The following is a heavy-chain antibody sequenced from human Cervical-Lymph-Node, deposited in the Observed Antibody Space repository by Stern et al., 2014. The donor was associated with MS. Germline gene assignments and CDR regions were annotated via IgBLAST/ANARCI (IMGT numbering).Heavy chain of an antibody. J-gene: IGHJ3*01. V-gene: IGHV3-21*01. CDR3: LVGATASDGFDV. CDR1: GFTFSVYN. D-gene: IGHD1-26*01. Sequence: EVQLVESGGGLVKFGGSLRLSCTASGFTFSVYNMDWVRQAPGKGLEWVSSITSNSRYIFYADSVKGRFTISRDNAKNSLYLQMDSLRAEDTAVYYCLVGATASDGFDVWGQGTMVTVSS. CDR2: ITSNSRYI.